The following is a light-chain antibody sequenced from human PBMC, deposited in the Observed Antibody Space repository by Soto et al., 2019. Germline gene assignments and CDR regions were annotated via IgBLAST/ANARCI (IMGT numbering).Light chain of an antibody. V-gene: IGKV1-5*01. J-gene: IGKJ1*01. CDR1: QSISSW. Sequence: DIQMTQSPSTLSASVRDRVTIPCRASQSISSWLAWYPHKPGKAPKLLIYDASSLESGVPSRFSGSGSGTEFTLTISSLQPDDFATYYCQHYNSYSEAFGQGTKVDIK. CDR3: QHYNSYSEA. CDR2: DAS.